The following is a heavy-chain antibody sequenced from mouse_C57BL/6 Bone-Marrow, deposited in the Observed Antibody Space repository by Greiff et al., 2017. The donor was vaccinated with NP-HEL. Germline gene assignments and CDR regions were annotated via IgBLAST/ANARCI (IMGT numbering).Heavy chain of an antibody. D-gene: IGHD2-5*01. CDR1: GYTFTSSG. Sequence: QVQLQQSGAELARPGASVKLSCKASGYTFTSSGISWLKQRTGQGLEWIGEIYPRSGNTYYNEKFKGQATLTADKSSSTAYMELRSLASEDSAIYVCARDYSNRYFDVWGTGTTVTVSS. CDR3: ARDYSNRYFDV. J-gene: IGHJ1*03. V-gene: IGHV1-81*01. CDR2: IYPRSGNT.